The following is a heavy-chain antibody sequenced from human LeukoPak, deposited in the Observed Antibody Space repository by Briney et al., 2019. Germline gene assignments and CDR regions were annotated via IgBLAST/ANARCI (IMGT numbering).Heavy chain of an antibody. CDR2: INHSGST. CDR1: GGSFSGYY. D-gene: IGHD3-10*01. CDR3: AAYYYGSGSYYRRGYYFDY. V-gene: IGHV4-34*01. J-gene: IGHJ4*02. Sequence: PSETLSLTCAVCGGSFSGYYWSWLRQPPGKGLEWIGEINHSGSTNYNPSLTSRGTISVDTSKNQFSLKLSSVTATNTAVYYCAAYYYGSGSYYRRGYYFDYWGQGTLVTVSS.